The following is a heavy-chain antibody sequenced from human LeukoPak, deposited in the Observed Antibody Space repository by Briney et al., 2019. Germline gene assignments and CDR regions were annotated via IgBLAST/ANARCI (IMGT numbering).Heavy chain of an antibody. J-gene: IGHJ4*02. CDR1: GESFGTYY. D-gene: IGHD3-22*01. CDR3: ARGGMHSSGLDY. CDR2: INHSGST. Sequence: SETLSLTCAVFGESFGTYYWNWIRQPPGKGLEWIGEINHSGSTNYSPSLKSRVTISVDTSKKQFSLKLSSVTAADTAVYYCARGGMHSSGLDYWGQGTLVTVSS. V-gene: IGHV4-34*01.